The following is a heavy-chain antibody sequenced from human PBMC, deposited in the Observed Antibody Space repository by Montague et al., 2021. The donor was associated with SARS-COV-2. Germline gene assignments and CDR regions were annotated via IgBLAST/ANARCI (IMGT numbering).Heavy chain of an antibody. CDR1: GDSVVEIRRR. V-gene: IGHV6-1*01. CDR2: PLLETKRYN. J-gene: IGHJ4*02. D-gene: IGHD6-6*01. CDR3: ARDSEYSIDY. Sequence: CAISGDSVVEIRRRSEEHTSSLQSRVEFVCRPLLETKRYNDYAVSMQSRVTINPDTSKNQFSLHVNSVTPEDTAVYYCARDSEYSIDYWGQGLLVTVSS.